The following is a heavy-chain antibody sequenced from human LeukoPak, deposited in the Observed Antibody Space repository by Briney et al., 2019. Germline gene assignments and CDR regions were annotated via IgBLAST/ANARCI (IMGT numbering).Heavy chain of an antibody. V-gene: IGHV4-4*07. CDR3: ARAYPLGFGAEAFDI. CDR1: GVSISSYY. Sequence: ASETLSLTCTVSGVSISSYYWSWIRQPAGKGLEWIGRIYTSGSTNYNPSLKSRVTMSVDTSKNQFSLKLSSVTAADTAVYYCARAYPLGFGAEAFDIWGQGTMVTVSS. D-gene: IGHD3-3*01. J-gene: IGHJ3*02. CDR2: IYTSGST.